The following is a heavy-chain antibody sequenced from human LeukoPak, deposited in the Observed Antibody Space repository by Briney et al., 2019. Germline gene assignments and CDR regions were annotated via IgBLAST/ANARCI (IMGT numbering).Heavy chain of an antibody. V-gene: IGHV3-66*01. J-gene: IGHJ6*02. Sequence: GGSLRLSCAASGFTVSSNSMTWVRQAPGKGLQWVSVIYSAGSTYYADSVKGGFTISRDNSKNTLFLQMNSLRAEDAAVYYCARTMVRGLAYGMDVWGQGTTVTVSS. CDR2: IYSAGST. D-gene: IGHD3-10*01. CDR1: GFTVSSNS. CDR3: ARTMVRGLAYGMDV.